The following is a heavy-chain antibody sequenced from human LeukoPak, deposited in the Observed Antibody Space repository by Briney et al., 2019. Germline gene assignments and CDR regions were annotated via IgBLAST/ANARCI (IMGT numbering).Heavy chain of an antibody. CDR2: ISAYNGNT. CDR3: ARDPPYYDFWSLYYGMDV. J-gene: IGHJ6*02. CDR1: GYTFTSYG. Sequence: GASVKVSCKASGYTFTSYGISWVRQAPGQGLEWMGWISAYNGNTNYAQKLQGRVTMTTDTSTSTAYMELRSLRSDDMAVYYCARDPPYYDFWSLYYGMDVWGQGTTVTVSS. D-gene: IGHD3-3*01. V-gene: IGHV1-18*03.